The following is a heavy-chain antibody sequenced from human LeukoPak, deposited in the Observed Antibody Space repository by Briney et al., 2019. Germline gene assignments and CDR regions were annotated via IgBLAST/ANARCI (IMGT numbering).Heavy chain of an antibody. Sequence: SETLSLTCTVSGGSISSSTYYWGWIRQPPGKGLEWIGSIFYRGSTYYNPSLKSRVTISVDTSKNQFSLKLSSVTAADTAVYYCARSSGTGTFSYWGQGTLVTVSS. J-gene: IGHJ4*02. CDR3: ARSSGTGTFSY. V-gene: IGHV4-39*01. CDR1: GGSISSSTYY. CDR2: IFYRGST. D-gene: IGHD6-25*01.